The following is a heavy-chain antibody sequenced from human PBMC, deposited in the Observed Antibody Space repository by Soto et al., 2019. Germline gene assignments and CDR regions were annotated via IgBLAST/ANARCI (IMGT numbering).Heavy chain of an antibody. V-gene: IGHV3-53*01. J-gene: IGHJ6*02. D-gene: IGHD2-15*01. Sequence: GGSLRLSCAASGFTVSSNYMSWVRQAPGKGLEWVSVIYSGGSTYYADSVKGRFTISRDNSKNTLYLQMNSLRAEDTAVYYCARDKWSGYCSGGSCRYGMDVWGQGTTVTVS. CDR3: ARDKWSGYCSGGSCRYGMDV. CDR2: IYSGGST. CDR1: GFTVSSNY.